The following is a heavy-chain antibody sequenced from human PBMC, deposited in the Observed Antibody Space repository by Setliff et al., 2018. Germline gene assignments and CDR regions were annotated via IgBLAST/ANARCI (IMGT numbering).Heavy chain of an antibody. CDR3: ARGYQVTPPRADAFDI. Sequence: ASVKVSCKASGGTFSSDVITWVRQAPGQGLEWMGRFIPVLRKANYAQRFQGRVTITADESTSTGYLELSRLRSEDTAVYYCARGYQVTPPRADAFDIWGQGTLVTVSS. CDR1: GGTFSSDV. D-gene: IGHD2-2*01. CDR2: FIPVLRKA. V-gene: IGHV1-69*13. J-gene: IGHJ3*02.